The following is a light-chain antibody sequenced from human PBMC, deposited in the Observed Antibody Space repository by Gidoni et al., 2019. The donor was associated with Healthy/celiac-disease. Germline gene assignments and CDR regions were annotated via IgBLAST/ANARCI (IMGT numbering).Light chain of an antibody. Sequence: IQMTQSPSSLSASVGYRVTITCQASKDISNYLNWYQQKPGKAPYLLIYDASNLETGVPSRFSGSGSGTDFTFTISSLQPEDIATYYCQQYDNLPLAFGGGTKVEI. V-gene: IGKV1-33*01. J-gene: IGKJ4*01. CDR1: KDISNY. CDR2: DAS. CDR3: QQYDNLPLA.